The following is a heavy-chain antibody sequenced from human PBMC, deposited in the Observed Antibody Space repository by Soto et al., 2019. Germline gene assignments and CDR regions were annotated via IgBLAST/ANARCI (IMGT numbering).Heavy chain of an antibody. V-gene: IGHV3-30*18. J-gene: IGHJ4*02. CDR1: GFTFSTYG. Sequence: QVQLVESGGGVFQPGRSLRLSCAASGFTFSTYGMHLVRQAPGKGLEWVAAMSYDGTKQYYVDSVKGRFTISRDNSRNTLFLQVNSLRDEDTAVYYCAKEYGSTWIDHWGQGTLVTVSS. CDR3: AKEYGSTWIDH. CDR2: MSYDGTKQ. D-gene: IGHD6-13*01.